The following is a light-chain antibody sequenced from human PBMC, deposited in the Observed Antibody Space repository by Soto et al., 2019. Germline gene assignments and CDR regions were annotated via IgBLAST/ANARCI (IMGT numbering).Light chain of an antibody. CDR3: QQSYSAPLT. J-gene: IGKJ4*01. CDR1: QSISSW. V-gene: IGKV1-5*03. Sequence: DIQMTQSPSTLSASVGDRVTITCRASQSISSWLAWYQQKPGKAPKLLIYKASSLESGVPSRFSGSGSGTEFTLTISSLQPDDFATYYCQQSYSAPLTFGGGTQVDIK. CDR2: KAS.